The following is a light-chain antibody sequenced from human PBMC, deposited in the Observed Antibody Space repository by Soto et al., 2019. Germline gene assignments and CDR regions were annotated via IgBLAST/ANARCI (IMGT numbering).Light chain of an antibody. J-gene: IGLJ2*01. V-gene: IGLV2-14*01. CDR1: SSDVGGYNY. CDR3: SSYSSSSTQV. CDR2: DVS. Sequence: QSVLTQPASVSGSPGQSITISCTGTSSDVGGYNYVSWYQQHPGKAPKLMIYDVSNRPSGVSNRFSGSKSGNTASLTISGLQAEDEADYYCSSYSSSSTQVFGGGTKPPS.